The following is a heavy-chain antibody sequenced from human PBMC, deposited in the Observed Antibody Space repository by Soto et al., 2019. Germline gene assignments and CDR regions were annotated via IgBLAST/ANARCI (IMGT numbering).Heavy chain of an antibody. CDR2: ISGNGAGT. J-gene: IGHJ4*02. Sequence: GGSLRLSCAGSGFTFSNYGMSWVRQAPGKGLEWVSSISGNGAGTYYTDSVKGRFTTSRDNSKNTVSLQMNSLRVDDTAVYYCAKLIDRALTGYWGQGTLVTVSS. D-gene: IGHD1-26*01. CDR3: AKLIDRALTGY. V-gene: IGHV3-23*01. CDR1: GFTFSNYG.